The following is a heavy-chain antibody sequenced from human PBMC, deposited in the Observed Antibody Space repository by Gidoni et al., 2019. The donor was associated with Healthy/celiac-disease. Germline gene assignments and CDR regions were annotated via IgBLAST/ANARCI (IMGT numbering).Heavy chain of an antibody. CDR1: SFTFSTYA. D-gene: IGHD3-10*01. Sequence: EVQLLESGGGLVQPGGSLRLSCAASSFTFSTYAMSWVRQAPGKGLGWVSAISGSGGSTYYADSVKGRFTISRDNSKNTLYLQMNSLRAEDTAVYYCAKDSYYYGSGSIWGQGTMVTVSS. CDR3: AKDSYYYGSGSI. CDR2: ISGSGGST. J-gene: IGHJ3*02. V-gene: IGHV3-23*01.